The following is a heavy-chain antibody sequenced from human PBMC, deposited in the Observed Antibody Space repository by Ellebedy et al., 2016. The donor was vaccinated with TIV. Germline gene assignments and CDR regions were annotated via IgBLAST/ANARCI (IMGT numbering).Heavy chain of an antibody. CDR3: GRGRSGGYSGGDY. Sequence: AASVKVSCKASGYTFTSYDINWVRQATGQGLEWMGWMNPNSGNTSYAQKFQGRVTMTRNTYISTAHMELSSLGSADTAVYYCGRGRSGGYSGGDYWGQGTLVTVSS. CDR2: MNPNSGNT. D-gene: IGHD1-26*01. V-gene: IGHV1-8*01. CDR1: GYTFTSYD. J-gene: IGHJ4*02.